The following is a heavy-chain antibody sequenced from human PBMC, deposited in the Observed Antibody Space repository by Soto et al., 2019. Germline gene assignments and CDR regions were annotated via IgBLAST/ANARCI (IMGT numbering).Heavy chain of an antibody. Sequence: QVLLEESGPGLVKPSQTLSLTCTVSGGSVSSGYHYWSWIRQPPGKSLEWIGYVYYSWSNYYNPCLRSRVTISMDTSKNQFSLKLNPVTASDAAVYFCATESSGSSPLHFDFWGQGALVSVSS. D-gene: IGHD3-22*01. CDR2: VYYSWSN. CDR1: GGSVSSGYHY. V-gene: IGHV4-30-4*01. J-gene: IGHJ4*02. CDR3: ATESSGSSPLHFDF.